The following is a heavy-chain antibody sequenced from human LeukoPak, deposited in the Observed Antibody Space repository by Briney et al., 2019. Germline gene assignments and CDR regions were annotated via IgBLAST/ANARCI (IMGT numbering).Heavy chain of an antibody. CDR3: ARRRQYDSSVVWNFDL. D-gene: IGHD6-6*01. CDR1: GGSFSGYY. CDR2: INHSGST. V-gene: IGHV4-34*01. J-gene: IGHJ2*01. Sequence: WETLSLTCAVYGGSFSGYYWSWIRQSPGKGLEWIGEINHSGSTNYNPSLKSRVTISVDTSKNQFSLKLRSVTAADTAVYYCARRRQYDSSVVWNFDLWGRGTMVAVSS.